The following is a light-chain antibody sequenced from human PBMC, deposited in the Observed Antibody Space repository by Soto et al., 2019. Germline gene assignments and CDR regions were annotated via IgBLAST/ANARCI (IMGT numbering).Light chain of an antibody. CDR2: GAS. J-gene: IGKJ2*01. CDR3: QQNGGSRGMYT. CDR1: QSVSSSY. V-gene: IGKV3-20*01. Sequence: EIVLTQSPGTLSLSPGERATLSCRASQSVSSSYLAWYQQKPGQAPRLLIYGASSRATGIPDRFSGSGSGTDFTLTISRLEPEDFAVYYCQQNGGSRGMYTFGQGTKLEIK.